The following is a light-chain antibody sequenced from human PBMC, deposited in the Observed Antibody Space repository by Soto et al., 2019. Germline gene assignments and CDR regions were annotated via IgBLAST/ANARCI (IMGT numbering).Light chain of an antibody. CDR3: QQYTSYSEA. CDR2: DAS. J-gene: IGKJ1*01. CDR1: QSISSW. Sequence: DIQMTKSPSSPSASVGDRFTITCRASQSISSWLAWYQQKPGKAPKLLIYDASSLESGVPSRFSGSGSGTEFTLTISSLQPDDFAPYYCQQYTSYSEAFGQGTKVDIK. V-gene: IGKV1-5*01.